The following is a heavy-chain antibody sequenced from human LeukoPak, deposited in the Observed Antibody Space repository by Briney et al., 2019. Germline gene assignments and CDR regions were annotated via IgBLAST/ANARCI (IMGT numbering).Heavy chain of an antibody. J-gene: IGHJ4*02. D-gene: IGHD5-24*01. CDR2: INPNSGGT. CDR1: GYTFTGYY. V-gene: IGHV1-2*02. Sequence: GASVKVSCKASGYTFTGYYMHWVRQAPGQGLEWMGWINPNSGGTNYAQKFQGRVTMTRDASISTAYMELSRLRSDDTAVYYCARGGVDGRDGYNCGYWGQGTLVTVSS. CDR3: ARGGVDGRDGYNCGY.